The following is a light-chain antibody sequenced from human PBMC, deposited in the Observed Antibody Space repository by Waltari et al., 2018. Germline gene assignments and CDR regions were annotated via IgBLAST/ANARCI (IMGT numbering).Light chain of an antibody. V-gene: IGLV2-14*03. CDR1: TSDVGGYNY. J-gene: IGLJ2*01. CDR3: SSYTSSSVV. CDR2: DVS. Sequence: QSALTQPAPVSGSPGQSIPISCTGTTSDVGGYNYVSWYQQHPGKAPKLMIYDVSNRPSGVSNRFSGSKSGNTASLTISGLQAEDEADYYCSSYTSSSVVFGGGTKLTVL.